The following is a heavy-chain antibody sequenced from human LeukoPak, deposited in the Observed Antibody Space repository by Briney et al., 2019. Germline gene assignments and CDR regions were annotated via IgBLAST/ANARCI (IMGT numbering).Heavy chain of an antibody. V-gene: IGHV4-34*01. Sequence: PSETLSLTCAVYGGSFSGYYWSWIRQPPGKGLEWIGEINHSGSTNYNPSLKSRVTISVDTSKNQFSLKLSSVTAADTAVYYCARGLSSDDAFDIWGQGTMVTVSS. CDR3: ARGLSSDDAFDI. D-gene: IGHD6-6*01. J-gene: IGHJ3*02. CDR2: INHSGST. CDR1: GGSFSGYY.